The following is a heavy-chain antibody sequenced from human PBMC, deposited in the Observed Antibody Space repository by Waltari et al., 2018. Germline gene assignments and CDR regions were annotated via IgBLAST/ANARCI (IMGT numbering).Heavy chain of an antibody. J-gene: IGHJ4*02. CDR1: GGSISSGDYY. Sequence: QVQLQESGPGLVKPSQTLSLTCTVSGGSISSGDYYWSWIRQPPGKGLEWIGSIYYSGSTYTNPSLKGGLTISLDTSRNQFSRRLGSLTAADTPGYYCARDRGGYPFDYGAREPWSPSPQ. D-gene: IGHD3-22*01. V-gene: IGHV4-30-4*08. CDR3: ARDRGGYPFDY. CDR2: IYYSGST.